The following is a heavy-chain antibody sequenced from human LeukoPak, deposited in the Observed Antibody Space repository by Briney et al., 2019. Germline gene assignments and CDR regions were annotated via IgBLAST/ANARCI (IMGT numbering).Heavy chain of an antibody. V-gene: IGHV3-74*01. CDR3: ARDRDGYNSFDY. Sequence: PGGSLRLSCAASGFTFSSYWMHWVRQALGKGLMWVSRINSDGSSTSYADSVKGRFTISRDNAKNTLYLQMNSLRAEDTAVYYCARDRDGYNSFDYWGQGTLVTVSS. CDR2: INSDGSST. D-gene: IGHD5-24*01. J-gene: IGHJ4*02. CDR1: GFTFSSYW.